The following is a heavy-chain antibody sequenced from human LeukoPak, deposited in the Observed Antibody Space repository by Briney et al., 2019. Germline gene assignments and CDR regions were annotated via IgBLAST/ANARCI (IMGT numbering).Heavy chain of an antibody. Sequence: SVKVSCKASGGTFSSYAISWVRQAPGQGLEWMGGIIPIFGTANYAQKFQGRVTITADESTSTAYMELSSLRSEDTAVYYCASGYYYGSGSRRDLFFDYWGQGTLVTVSS. CDR2: IIPIFGTA. CDR3: ASGYYYGSGSRRDLFFDY. D-gene: IGHD3-10*01. CDR1: GGTFSSYA. V-gene: IGHV1-69*01. J-gene: IGHJ4*02.